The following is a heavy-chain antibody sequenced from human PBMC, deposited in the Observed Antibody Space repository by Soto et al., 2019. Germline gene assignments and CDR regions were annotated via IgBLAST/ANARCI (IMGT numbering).Heavy chain of an antibody. CDR1: GGTIINLY. J-gene: IGHJ3*02. Sequence: PLQPQPLTSTVSGGTIINLYWSRIRKKTRKGLEWIGYIYYSGSTNYNPSLKSRVTISVDTSKNQFSLKLSSVTAADTAVYYCARQGVKRYSSRSPADAFDIWGEGTLVTGSS. D-gene: IGHD6-13*01. CDR2: IYYSGST. CDR3: ARQGVKRYSSRSPADAFDI. V-gene: IGHV4-59*08.